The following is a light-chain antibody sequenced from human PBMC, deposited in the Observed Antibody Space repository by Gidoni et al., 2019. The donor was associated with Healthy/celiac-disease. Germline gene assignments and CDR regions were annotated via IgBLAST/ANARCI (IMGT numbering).Light chain of an antibody. CDR1: QSISSY. V-gene: IGKV1-39*01. Sequence: DVQMMQPPSSRPASLGDRVTITCRASQSISSYLNWYQQKPGKAPRLLIYAASSLQSGVPSRFSGSGSGTDFTLTISSLQPEDFATYYCQQSYSTPPTFGQGTKVEIK. CDR3: QQSYSTPPT. CDR2: AAS. J-gene: IGKJ1*01.